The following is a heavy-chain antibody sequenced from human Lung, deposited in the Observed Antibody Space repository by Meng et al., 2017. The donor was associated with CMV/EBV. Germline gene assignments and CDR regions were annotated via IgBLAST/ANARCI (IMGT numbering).Heavy chain of an antibody. CDR2: DSAYNGNT. D-gene: IGHD4/OR15-4a*01. CDR1: GYTFTSYG. V-gene: IGHV1-18*01. J-gene: IGHJ6*02. Sequence: ASVKVSCKASGYTFTSYGISWVRQAPGQGLEWMGWDSAYNGNTNHAQKFQGRVTMTTDASTSTAYMELRSLRSDDTAMYFCARADYLLVHYYYYGMDVWGQGTXVTVSS. CDR3: ARADYLLVHYYYYGMDV.